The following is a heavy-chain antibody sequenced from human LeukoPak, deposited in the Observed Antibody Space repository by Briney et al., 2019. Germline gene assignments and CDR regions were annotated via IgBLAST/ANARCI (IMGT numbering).Heavy chain of an antibody. V-gene: IGHV1-69*05. CDR1: GGTFSSYA. CDR2: IIPIFGTA. J-gene: IGHJ4*02. D-gene: IGHD3-22*01. Sequence: ASVKVSCKASGGTFSSYAISWVRQAPGQGLEWMGGIIPIFGTATYAQKFQGRVTITTDESTSTAYMELSSLRSEDTAVYYCARDRFAYYYDSSGRFDYWGQGTLVTVSS. CDR3: ARDRFAYYYDSSGRFDY.